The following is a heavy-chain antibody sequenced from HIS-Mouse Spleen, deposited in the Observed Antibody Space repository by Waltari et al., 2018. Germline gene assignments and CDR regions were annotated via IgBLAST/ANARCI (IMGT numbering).Heavy chain of an antibody. Sequence: QVQLQQWGAGLLKPSETLSLTCAVYGGSFSGYYWSWIRQPPGKGLEWIGEIKHSGSTNYNPCLKSRVTISVATSKNQFSLKLSSVTAADTAGYYCARGRGIVGPPEGFDPWGQGTLVTVSS. D-gene: IGHD3-22*01. J-gene: IGHJ5*02. CDR3: ARGRGIVGPPEGFDP. CDR1: GGSFSGYY. CDR2: IKHSGST. V-gene: IGHV4-34*01.